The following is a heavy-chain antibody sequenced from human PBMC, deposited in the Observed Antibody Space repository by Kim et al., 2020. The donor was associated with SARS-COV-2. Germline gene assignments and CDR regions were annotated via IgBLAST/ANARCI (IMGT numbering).Heavy chain of an antibody. Sequence: GGSLRLSCAASGFTFSSYSMNWVRQAPGKGLEWVSYISSSSSTIYYADSVKGRFTISRDNAKNSLSLQMNSLRDEDTAVYYCARDTPSGRLAARQKILLNFGYYYSMDVWGQGTTVTVSS. CDR1: GFTFSSYS. CDR2: ISSSSSTI. D-gene: IGHD6-6*01. J-gene: IGHJ6*02. CDR3: ARDTPSGRLAARQKILLNFGYYYSMDV. V-gene: IGHV3-48*02.